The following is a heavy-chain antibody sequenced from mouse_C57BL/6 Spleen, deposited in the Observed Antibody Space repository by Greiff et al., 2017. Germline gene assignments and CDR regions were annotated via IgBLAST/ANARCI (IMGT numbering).Heavy chain of an antibody. V-gene: IGHV5-17*01. CDR2: ISSGSSTI. CDR1: GFTFSDYG. CDR3: ARPGFAY. J-gene: IGHJ3*01. Sequence: EVKLMESGGGLVKPGGSLKLSCAASGFTFSDYGMHWVRQAPEKGLEWVAYISSGSSTIYYADTVKGRFTISRDNAKNTLFLQITSLRSEDTAMYYCARPGFAYWGQGTLVTVSA.